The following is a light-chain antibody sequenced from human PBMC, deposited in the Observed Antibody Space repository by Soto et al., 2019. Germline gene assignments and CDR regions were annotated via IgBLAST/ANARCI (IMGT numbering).Light chain of an antibody. CDR2: GAS. CDR1: QSVTSSS. Sequence: EIVLTQSPGTLSLSPGERATLSCRASQSVTSSSLAWYQQNPGQAPRLLVYGASRRATGIPDRFSGSGSVTDFTLTISRLEPQDFAMYYFHQYGSSPLTFGGGTKVEIK. CDR3: HQYGSSPLT. J-gene: IGKJ4*01. V-gene: IGKV3-20*01.